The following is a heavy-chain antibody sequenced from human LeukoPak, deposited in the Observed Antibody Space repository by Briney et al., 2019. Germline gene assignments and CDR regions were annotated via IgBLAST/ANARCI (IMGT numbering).Heavy chain of an antibody. J-gene: IGHJ3*02. V-gene: IGHV4-59*01. D-gene: IGHD6-19*01. CDR3: ASLDSSGWSWAFDI. CDR2: IYYSGST. Sequence: SETLSLTCTVSGGSISSYYWSWIRQPPGKGLEWIGYIYYSGSTNYNPSLKSRVTISVDTSKNQFSLKLSSVTAADTAVYYCASLDSSGWSWAFDIWGQGTMVTVSS. CDR1: GGSISSYY.